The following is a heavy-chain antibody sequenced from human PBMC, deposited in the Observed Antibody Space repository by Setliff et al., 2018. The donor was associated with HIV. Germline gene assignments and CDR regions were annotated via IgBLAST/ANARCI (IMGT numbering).Heavy chain of an antibody. J-gene: IGHJ6*03. CDR3: ARETYYDYIDV. CDR2: IHYSGTT. Sequence: SETLSLTCSISGGSISSSAYYWTWIRQHPGKGLEWIGQIHYSGTTYYNPSLKSQFVISRDTFKNEFSLKVNSVTAADTAVYYCARETYYDYIDVWGRGTTVTVSS. V-gene: IGHV4-31*01. CDR1: GGSISSSAYY.